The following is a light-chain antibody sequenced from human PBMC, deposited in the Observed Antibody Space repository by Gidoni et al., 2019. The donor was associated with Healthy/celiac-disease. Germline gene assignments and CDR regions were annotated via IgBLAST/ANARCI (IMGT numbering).Light chain of an antibody. Sequence: EIVLTQSPATLPWSPGERATLSCRARQGVSSYLAWYQQKPGQAPRLLIYESSNRATGLPARFSGSWSGTDFPLTISSLAPEDFAVYYRQQRSNWPPITFGQGTRLEIK. V-gene: IGKV3-11*01. CDR2: ESS. CDR1: QGVSSY. CDR3: QQRSNWPPIT. J-gene: IGKJ5*01.